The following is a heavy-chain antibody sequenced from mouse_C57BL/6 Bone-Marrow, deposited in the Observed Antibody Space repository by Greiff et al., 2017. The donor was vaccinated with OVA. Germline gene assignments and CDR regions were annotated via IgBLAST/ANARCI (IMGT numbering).Heavy chain of an antibody. D-gene: IGHD2-3*01. J-gene: IGHJ2*01. CDR1: GFTFSSYT. Sequence: EVKLMESGGGLVKPGGSLKLSCAASGFTFSSYTMSWVRQTPEKRLEWVATISGGGGNTYYPDSVKGRFTISRDNAKNTLYLQMSSLRSEDTALYYCARTYDGYYLFYYWGQGTTLTVSS. V-gene: IGHV5-9*01. CDR3: ARTYDGYYLFYY. CDR2: ISGGGGNT.